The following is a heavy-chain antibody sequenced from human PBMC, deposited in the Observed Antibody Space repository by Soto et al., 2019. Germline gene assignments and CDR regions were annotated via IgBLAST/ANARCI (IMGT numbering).Heavy chain of an antibody. D-gene: IGHD3-3*01. CDR3: ARPIQGDFWSGYDTGLRSPFYGMDV. CDR2: IWYDGSNK. CDR1: GFTFSSYG. V-gene: IGHV3-33*01. Sequence: GGSLRLSCAASGFTFSSYGMHWVRQAPGKGLEWVAVIWYDGSNKYYADSVKGRFTISRDNSKNTLYLQMNSLRAEDTAVYYCARPIQGDFWSGYDTGLRSPFYGMDVWGQGTTVTVSS. J-gene: IGHJ6*02.